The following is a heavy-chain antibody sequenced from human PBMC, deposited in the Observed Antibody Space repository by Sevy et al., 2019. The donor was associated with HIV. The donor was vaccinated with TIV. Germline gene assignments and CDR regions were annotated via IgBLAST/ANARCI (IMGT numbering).Heavy chain of an antibody. J-gene: IGHJ4*02. CDR3: ARPTPRIAPSSAAFFDY. V-gene: IGHV3-23*01. CDR2: INGRGGSA. Sequence: GGSLRLSCAASGFTFSSFAMSWVRHIPGKGLEWVSTINGRGGSAYYADSVKGRFTLSRDNSNNTVFLQVNRLRDEDTAVYYCARPTPRIAPSSAAFFDYWGQGTLVTVSS. CDR1: GFTFSSFA. D-gene: IGHD1-26*01.